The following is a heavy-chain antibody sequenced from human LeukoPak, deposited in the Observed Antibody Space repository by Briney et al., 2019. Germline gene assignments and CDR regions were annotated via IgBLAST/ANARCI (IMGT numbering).Heavy chain of an antibody. D-gene: IGHD3-22*01. Sequence: ASVKVSCKASGYTFTSYGISWVRQPPGQGLEWMGWISAYNGNTNYAQKLQGRVTMTTDTSTSTAYMELRSLRSDDTAVYYCATDLSSGSEALLIDYWGQGTLVTVSS. CDR2: ISAYNGNT. V-gene: IGHV1-18*01. CDR3: ATDLSSGSEALLIDY. J-gene: IGHJ4*02. CDR1: GYTFTSYG.